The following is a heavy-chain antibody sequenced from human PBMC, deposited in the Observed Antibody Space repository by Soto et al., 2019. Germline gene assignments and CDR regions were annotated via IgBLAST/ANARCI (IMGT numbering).Heavy chain of an antibody. D-gene: IGHD2-15*01. V-gene: IGHV3-15*01. J-gene: IGHJ4*02. CDR2: IKSKTDGGTT. CDR3: TTGIVVVVAATDY. Sequence: GSLRLSCAASGFTFSNAWMSWVRQAPGKGLEWVGRIKSKTDGGTTDYAAPVKGRFTISRDDSKNTLYLQMNSLKTEDTAVYYCTTGIVVVVAATDYWGQGTLVTVSS. CDR1: GFTFSNAW.